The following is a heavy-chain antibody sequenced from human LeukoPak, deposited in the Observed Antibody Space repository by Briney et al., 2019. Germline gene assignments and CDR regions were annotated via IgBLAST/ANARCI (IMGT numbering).Heavy chain of an antibody. D-gene: IGHD4-17*01. V-gene: IGHV4-61*08. CDR3: ARDLEEPDYGDSPPSHWFDP. CDR1: GGSISGGSISGYH. Sequence: SETLSLTCSVSGGSISGGSISGYHWSWIRQPPGKGLELIAYMHYSGTTHYNPSLKSRVSISVDTSRKQISLELTSVTAADTAVYYCARDLEEPDYGDSPPSHWFDPWGQGTLVTVSS. CDR2: MHYSGTT. J-gene: IGHJ5*02.